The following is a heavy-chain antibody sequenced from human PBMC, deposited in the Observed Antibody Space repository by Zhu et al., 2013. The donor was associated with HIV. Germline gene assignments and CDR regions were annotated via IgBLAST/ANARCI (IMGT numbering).Heavy chain of an antibody. CDR1: GGTFSSYA. Sequence: QVQLVQSGAEVTKPGSSVKVSCKASGGTFSSYAISWVRQAPGQGLEWMGGIIPIFGTANYAQKFQGRVTITADESTTTAYMELSSLRSEDTAVYYCARGTDQGYCTNGVCYRFDYWGQGTLVTVSS. D-gene: IGHD2-8*01. CDR2: IIPIFGTA. J-gene: IGHJ4*02. V-gene: IGHV1-69*01. CDR3: ARGTDQGYCTNGVCYRFDY.